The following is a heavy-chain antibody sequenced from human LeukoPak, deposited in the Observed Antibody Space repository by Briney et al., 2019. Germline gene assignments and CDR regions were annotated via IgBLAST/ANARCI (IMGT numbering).Heavy chain of an antibody. V-gene: IGHV4-59*08. CDR3: AKSTSFYLDS. Sequence: PSETLSLTCTVSGGSISSYYWSWIRQPPGKGLEWIGYIYYSGSTNYNPSLKSRVTISVDTSKNQFSLKLSSVTAADTAVYYCAKSTSFYLDSWGQGTLVTVSS. CDR1: GGSISSYY. CDR2: IYYSGST. J-gene: IGHJ4*02.